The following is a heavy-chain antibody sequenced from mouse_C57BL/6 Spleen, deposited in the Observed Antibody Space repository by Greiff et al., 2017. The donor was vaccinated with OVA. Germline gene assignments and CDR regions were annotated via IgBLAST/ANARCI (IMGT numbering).Heavy chain of an antibody. CDR1: GYTFTGYW. CDR2: ILPGSGST. V-gene: IGHV1-9*01. J-gene: IGHJ4*01. Sequence: VQLQQSGAELMKPGASVKLSCKATGYTFTGYWIEWVKQRPGHGLEWIGEILPGSGSTNYNEKFKGKATFTADTSSNTAYMQLSSLTPEDADIDYCARRGRPYYYAMDYWGQGTSVTVSS. CDR3: ARRGRPYYYAMDY.